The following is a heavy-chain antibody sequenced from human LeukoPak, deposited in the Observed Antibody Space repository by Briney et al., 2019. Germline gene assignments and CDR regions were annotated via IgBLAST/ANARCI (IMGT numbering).Heavy chain of an antibody. D-gene: IGHD2-2*01. Sequence: SETLSLTCTVSSGSISSGGDYWSRIRRHPGKGLEWIGYIYYSGSTYYNPSLKSRVTISVDTSKNQFSLTLSSVTAADTAVYYCARVADIVVVPASHFDYWGQGPLVTVSS. CDR2: IYYSGST. V-gene: IGHV4-31*03. J-gene: IGHJ4*02. CDR1: SGSISSGGDY. CDR3: ARVADIVVVPASHFDY.